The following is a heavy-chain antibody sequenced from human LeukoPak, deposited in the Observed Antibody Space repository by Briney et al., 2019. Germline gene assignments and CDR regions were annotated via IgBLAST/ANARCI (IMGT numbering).Heavy chain of an antibody. CDR2: FDPEDGET. CDR1: GYTLLELS. D-gene: IGHD3-10*01. CDR3: ATDRGTMVRGYFDY. V-gene: IGHV1-24*01. J-gene: IGHJ4*02. Sequence: ASVQVSCKVSGYTLLELSMHWVRQAPGKGLEWMGGFDPEDGETIYVQKFQGRVTMTEDTSTDTAYMELSSLRSEDTAVYYCATDRGTMVRGYFDYWGQGTLVTVSS.